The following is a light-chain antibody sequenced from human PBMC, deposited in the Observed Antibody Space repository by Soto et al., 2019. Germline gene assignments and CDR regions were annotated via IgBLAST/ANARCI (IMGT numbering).Light chain of an antibody. CDR3: SSYAGSNQGV. V-gene: IGLV2-8*01. CDR1: SSDVGGYNY. Sequence: QSALTQPPSASGSPGRSVTISCTGTSSDVGGYNYVSWYQQHPGKAPKLMIYEVSKRPSGVPDRFSGSKSGNTASLTVSGLQAEDEADYYCSSYAGSNQGVFGTGTKLTVL. J-gene: IGLJ1*01. CDR2: EVS.